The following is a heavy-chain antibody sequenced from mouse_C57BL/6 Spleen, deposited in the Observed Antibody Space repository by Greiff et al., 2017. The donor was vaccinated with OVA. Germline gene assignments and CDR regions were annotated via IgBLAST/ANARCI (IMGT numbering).Heavy chain of an antibody. CDR2: ISDGGSYT. CDR1: GFTFSSYA. Sequence: EVMLVESGGGLVKPGGSLKLSCAASGFTFSSYAMSWVRQTPEKRLEWVATISDGGSYTYYPDNVKGRFTISRDNAKNNLYLQMSHLKSEDTAMYYCAREGGGNYFDYWGQGTTLTVSS. V-gene: IGHV5-4*01. CDR3: AREGGGNYFDY. J-gene: IGHJ2*01.